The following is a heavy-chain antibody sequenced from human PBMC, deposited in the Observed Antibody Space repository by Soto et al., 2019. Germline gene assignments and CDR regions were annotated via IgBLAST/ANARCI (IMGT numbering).Heavy chain of an antibody. CDR2: IIPIFGTG. V-gene: IGHV1-69*13. D-gene: IGHD6-19*01. J-gene: IGHJ4*02. CDR1: GGTFSSYA. Sequence: ASVKVSCKASGGTFSSYAISWVRQAPGQGLEWMGGIIPIFGTGNYAQKFQGRVTITADESTSTAYMELSSLRSEDTAVYYCARLGGKYSSYDYWGQGNLVTVSS. CDR3: ARLGGKYSSYDY.